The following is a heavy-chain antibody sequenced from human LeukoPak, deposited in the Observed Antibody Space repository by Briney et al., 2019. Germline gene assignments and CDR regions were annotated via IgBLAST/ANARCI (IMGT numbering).Heavy chain of an antibody. CDR1: GFSFSSYG. D-gene: IGHD3-22*01. V-gene: IGHV3-23*01. CDR2: ISGSGGST. CDR3: ARDRGYYDSSGYYYGPLDY. J-gene: IGHJ4*02. Sequence: GGSLRLSCAASGFSFSSYGMSWVRQAPGKGLEWASGISGSGGSTYYADSVKGRFTISRDNSKNTLYLQMNSLRAEDTAVYYCARDRGYYDSSGYYYGPLDYWGQGTLVTVSS.